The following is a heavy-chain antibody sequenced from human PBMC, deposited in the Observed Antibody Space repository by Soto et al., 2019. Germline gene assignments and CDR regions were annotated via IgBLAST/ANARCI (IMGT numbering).Heavy chain of an antibody. Sequence: QVQLVQSGAEVKKPGSSVKISCKASGGTFRTNAFSWVRQAPGQGLEWMGGSIPIFPTPDYPQKFQGRVTITADESTTTTYMELSSLRSEDTATYYCAKDKDRQQLGGNYYYIMAVWGQGTTVTVSS. V-gene: IGHV1-69*12. D-gene: IGHD3-10*01. CDR3: AKDKDRQQLGGNYYYIMAV. CDR2: SIPIFPTP. J-gene: IGHJ6*02. CDR1: GGTFRTNA.